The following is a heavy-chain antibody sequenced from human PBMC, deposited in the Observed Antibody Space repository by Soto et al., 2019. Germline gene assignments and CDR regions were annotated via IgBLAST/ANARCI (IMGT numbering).Heavy chain of an antibody. Sequence: SETLSLTCAVYGGSFSGYYWSWIRQTPGKGLEWIGEINHSGSTNYNPSLKSRVTISVDTSKNQFSLKLSSVTAADTAVYYCARVTYCTNGVCYNDAFDIWGQGTMVTVSS. CDR2: INHSGST. CDR1: GGSFSGYY. J-gene: IGHJ3*02. CDR3: ARVTYCTNGVCYNDAFDI. V-gene: IGHV4-34*01. D-gene: IGHD2-8*01.